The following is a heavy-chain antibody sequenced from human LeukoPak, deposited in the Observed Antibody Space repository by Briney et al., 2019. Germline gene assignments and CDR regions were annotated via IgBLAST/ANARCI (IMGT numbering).Heavy chain of an antibody. CDR3: ARGYYYYYMDV. J-gene: IGHJ6*03. V-gene: IGHV4-38-2*02. CDR2: IYHSGST. CDR1: DYSISSGYY. Sequence: PSETLSLTCTVSDYSISSGYYWGWIRQPPGKGLEWIGSIYHSGSTYYNPSLKSRVTILVDTSKNHFSLKLSSVTAADTAVYYCARGYYYYYMDVWGKGTTVTVSS.